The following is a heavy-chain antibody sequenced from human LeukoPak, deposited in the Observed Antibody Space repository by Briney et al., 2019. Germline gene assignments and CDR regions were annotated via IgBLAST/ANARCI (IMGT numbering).Heavy chain of an antibody. V-gene: IGHV3-20*04. J-gene: IGHJ5*02. Sequence: GGSLRLSCAASGFTFSSYAMSWVRQAPGKGLEWVSGINWNGGSTGYADSVKGRFTISRDNAKNSLYLQMNSLRAEDTALYYCARLGGGTTVTTWGQGTLVTVSS. CDR2: INWNGGST. CDR1: GFTFSSYA. D-gene: IGHD4-17*01. CDR3: ARLGGGTTVTT.